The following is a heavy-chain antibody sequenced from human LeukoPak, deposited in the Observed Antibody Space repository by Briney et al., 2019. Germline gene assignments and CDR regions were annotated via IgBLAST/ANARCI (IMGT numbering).Heavy chain of an antibody. CDR2: ISGSGGST. D-gene: IGHD1-26*01. CDR3: AKGSLVGPTAPVWDY. V-gene: IGHV3-23*01. CDR1: GFTFSSYA. Sequence: AGGSLRLSCAASGFTFSSYAMSWVRQAPGKGLEWAAAISGSGGSTYYADSVKGRFTISRDNSKNTLYLQMNSLRAEDTAVYYCAKGSLVGPTAPVWDYWGQGTLVTVSS. J-gene: IGHJ4*02.